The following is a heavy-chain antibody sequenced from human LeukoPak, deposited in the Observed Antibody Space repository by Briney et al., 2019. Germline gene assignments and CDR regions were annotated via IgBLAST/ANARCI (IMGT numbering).Heavy chain of an antibody. V-gene: IGHV1-69*13. J-gene: IGHJ3*02. Sequence: SVKVSCKASGGTFSSYAISWVRQAPGQGLEWMGGIIPIFGTANYAQKFQGRVTITADESTSTAYMELSSLRSEDTAVYYCASGLLSSGWYPDAFDIWGQGTMVTVSS. CDR3: ASGLLSSGWYPDAFDI. CDR1: GGTFSSYA. D-gene: IGHD6-19*01. CDR2: IIPIFGTA.